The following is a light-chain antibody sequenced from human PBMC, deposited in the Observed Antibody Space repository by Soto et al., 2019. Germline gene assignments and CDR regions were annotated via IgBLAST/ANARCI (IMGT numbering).Light chain of an antibody. J-gene: IGLJ2*01. V-gene: IGLV2-23*03. CDR1: SSDVGSYNL. Sequence: QAASVSGSPGPSITISCTGTSSDVGSYNLVSWYQQHPGKAPKLMIYEGSMRPSGVSNRFSGSKSGNTASLTISGLQAEDEADYYCCSYAGSSTFVVFGGGTKLTVL. CDR3: CSYAGSSTFVV. CDR2: EGS.